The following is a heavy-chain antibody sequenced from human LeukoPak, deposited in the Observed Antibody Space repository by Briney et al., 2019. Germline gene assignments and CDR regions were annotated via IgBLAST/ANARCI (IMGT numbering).Heavy chain of an antibody. Sequence: SETLSLTCTVSGGSISSYYWSWIRLPPGKGLEWIGYIYYSGSTNYNPSLKSRVTISVDTSKNQFSLKLSSVTAADTAVYYCARHFRGQRFGEWTHAFDPWGQGTLVTVSS. CDR3: ARHFRGQRFGEWTHAFDP. J-gene: IGHJ5*02. D-gene: IGHD3-10*01. V-gene: IGHV4-59*08. CDR1: GGSISSYY. CDR2: IYYSGST.